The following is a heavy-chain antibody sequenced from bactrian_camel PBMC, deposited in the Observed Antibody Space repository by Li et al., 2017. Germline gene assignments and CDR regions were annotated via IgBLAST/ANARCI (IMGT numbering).Heavy chain of an antibody. CDR1: GYTYSTYS. CDR2: IDYTGTS. Sequence: HVQLVESGGGSVEAGGSLRLSCAASGYTYSTYSMGWIRQVPGKEREGLATIDYTGTSKYARSVQGRFTISKDNTKNTLYLQMNNLKPEDTAVYYCAADPIRRPHVGCSGYIARFLELEGHGTQVTV. D-gene: IGHD2*01. J-gene: IGHJ4*01. V-gene: IGHV3S9*01.